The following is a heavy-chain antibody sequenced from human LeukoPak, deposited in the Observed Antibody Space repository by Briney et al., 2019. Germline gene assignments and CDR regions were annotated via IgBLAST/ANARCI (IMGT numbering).Heavy chain of an antibody. V-gene: IGHV3-21*01. CDR2: ISSSSSYI. CDR3: ATLRWPSPRGFDY. D-gene: IGHD5-24*01. Sequence: PGGSLRLSCAASGFTFSSYSMNWVRQAPGKGLEWVSSISSSSSYIYYADSVKGRFTISRDNAKNSLYLQMNSLRAEDTAVYYCATLRWPSPRGFDYWGQGTLVTVSS. J-gene: IGHJ4*02. CDR1: GFTFSSYS.